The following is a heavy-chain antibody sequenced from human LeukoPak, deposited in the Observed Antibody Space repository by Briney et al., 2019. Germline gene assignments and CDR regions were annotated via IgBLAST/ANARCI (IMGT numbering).Heavy chain of an antibody. CDR1: GFTFSNFA. CDR3: AKADGDLY. V-gene: IGHV3-23*01. J-gene: IGHJ4*02. Sequence: PGGSLRLSCSASGFTFSNFAMSWVRQAPGKGLEWVSGISGSGIRTFSADSVKGRFTISRDNSKNTLYLQMNSLRAEDTAVYYCAKADGDLYWGQGTLVTVSS. D-gene: IGHD2-21*02. CDR2: ISGSGIRT.